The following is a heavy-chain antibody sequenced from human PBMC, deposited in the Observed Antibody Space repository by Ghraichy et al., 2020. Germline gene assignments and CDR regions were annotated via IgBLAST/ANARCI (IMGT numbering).Heavy chain of an antibody. J-gene: IGHJ3*02. V-gene: IGHV4-34*01. D-gene: IGHD6-6*01. Sequence: SQTLSLTCAVYGGSFSGYYWSWIRQPPGKGLEWIGEINHSGSTNYNPSLKSRVTISVDTSKNQFSLKLSSVTAADTAVYYCARDTKVLQLREGGGAFDIWGQGTMVTVSS. CDR1: GGSFSGYY. CDR2: INHSGST. CDR3: ARDTKVLQLREGGGAFDI.